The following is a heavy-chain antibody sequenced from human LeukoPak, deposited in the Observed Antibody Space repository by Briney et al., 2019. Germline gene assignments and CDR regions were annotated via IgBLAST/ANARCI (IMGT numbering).Heavy chain of an antibody. D-gene: IGHD6-13*01. V-gene: IGHV3-74*01. CDR3: ARVGGSSWGYFYYHMDV. Sequence: GGSLRLSCAAPGFTFNSYLMHWVRQAPGKRLVWVSRINSDGSSPTYADSVKGRFTISRDNAKNTLYLQMNSLRAEDTAVYYCARVGGSSWGYFYYHMDVWGKGTAVTVSS. CDR2: INSDGSSP. J-gene: IGHJ6*03. CDR1: GFTFNSYL.